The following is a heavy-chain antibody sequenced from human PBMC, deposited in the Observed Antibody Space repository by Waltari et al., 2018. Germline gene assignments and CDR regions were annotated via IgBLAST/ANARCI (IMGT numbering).Heavy chain of an antibody. Sequence: QVQLQQWGAGLLKPSETLSLTCAVYGGSFSGYYWSWLRQPPGKGLEWIGEINHSGSTNYNPSLKSRVTISVDTSKNQFSLKLSSVTAADTAVYYCARGLRYCSGGSCYSRNYFDYWGQGTLVTVSS. J-gene: IGHJ4*02. CDR3: ARGLRYCSGGSCYSRNYFDY. CDR2: INHSGST. V-gene: IGHV4-34*01. CDR1: GGSFSGYY. D-gene: IGHD2-15*01.